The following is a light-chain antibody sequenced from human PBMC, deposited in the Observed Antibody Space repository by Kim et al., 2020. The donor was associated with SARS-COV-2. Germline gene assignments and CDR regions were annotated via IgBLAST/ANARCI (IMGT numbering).Light chain of an antibody. J-gene: IGKJ2*01. Sequence: EIVLTQSSGTLSLSPGERATLSCRASPRVSTSNLAWYQQKPGQAPRLLIYAAIHRPGGIPDRFSGSGSGTDFTLTISRLEPEDFAVYYCQYYDTSPYTFGQGTKLEI. V-gene: IGKV3-20*01. CDR3: QYYDTSPYT. CDR2: AAI. CDR1: PRVSTSN.